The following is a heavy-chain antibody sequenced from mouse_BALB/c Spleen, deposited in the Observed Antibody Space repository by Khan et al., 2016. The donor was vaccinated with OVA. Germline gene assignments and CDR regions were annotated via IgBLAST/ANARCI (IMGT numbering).Heavy chain of an antibody. J-gene: IGHJ3*01. CDR3: AGSPYGNFAY. D-gene: IGHD2-1*01. CDR1: GFTFSTYA. V-gene: IGHV5-9-1*01. Sequence: EVMLVESGGGLVKPGGSLKLSCAASGFTFSTYAMSWVRQTPEKRLEWVATISSDGDYTYYPDNVTGRFTISSDNAKNTLYLQLSSLRSEDTAMYYCAGSPYGNFAYWGQGTLVTVSA. CDR2: ISSDGDYT.